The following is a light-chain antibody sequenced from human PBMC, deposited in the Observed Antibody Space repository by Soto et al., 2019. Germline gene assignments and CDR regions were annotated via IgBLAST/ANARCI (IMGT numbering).Light chain of an antibody. J-gene: IGLJ1*01. CDR1: SSDVGGYNY. CDR3: SSYTSSTTPYV. CDR2: DVS. Sequence: QSALPQPASVSGSPGQSITISCTGTSSDVGGYNYVSWYQQHPGKVPKLMIYDVSDRPSGVSNRFSGSKSGDTASLTISGLQAEDEADYYCSSYTSSTTPYVFGTGTKLTVL. V-gene: IGLV2-14*01.